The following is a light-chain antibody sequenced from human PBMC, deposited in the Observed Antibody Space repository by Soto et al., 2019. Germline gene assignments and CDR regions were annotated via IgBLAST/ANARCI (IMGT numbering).Light chain of an antibody. CDR1: QSIGTY. V-gene: IGKV1-39*01. CDR3: QQSYSAPRT. J-gene: IGKJ2*01. CDR2: GAS. Sequence: DIQMTQPPSSLPASVGDRISITCRASQSIGTYLSWYQQKPGKAPKLLIYGASNLQSGVPSGFSGSGSETGFTLTISSLQPEDFATYYCQQSYSAPRTFGQGTKVDI.